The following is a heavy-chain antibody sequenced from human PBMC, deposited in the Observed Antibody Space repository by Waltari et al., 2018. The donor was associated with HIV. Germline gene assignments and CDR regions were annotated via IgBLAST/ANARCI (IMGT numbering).Heavy chain of an antibody. D-gene: IGHD6-6*01. J-gene: IGHJ6*03. CDR2: ISQSGDT. Sequence: QVQVQESGPGLVKPSGTLSLTCAVSGVSISSTNWWSWVRQPPGKGLEWIGEISQSGDTNYNPSLKSRVAISVDKSKTQFSLMLSSVTAADTAVYYCARVAARTSYYFYYRDVWGRGTTVTVSS. V-gene: IGHV4-4*02. CDR3: ARVAARTSYYFYYRDV. CDR1: GVSISSTNW.